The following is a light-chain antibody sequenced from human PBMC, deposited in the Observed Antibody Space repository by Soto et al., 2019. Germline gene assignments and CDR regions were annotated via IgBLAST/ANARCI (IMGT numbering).Light chain of an antibody. J-gene: IGKJ1*01. Sequence: DIVMTQSPLSLPVTPGEPASISCRSSQSLLHSNGYNCLDWYLQKPGQSPQFLIYLGFNRSSGVPDRYSASGSGTHFTLLISRVTADDVGVYYCMQALQTPRTFGKGTKLDIK. CDR2: LGF. CDR3: MQALQTPRT. V-gene: IGKV2-28*01. CDR1: QSLLHSNGYNC.